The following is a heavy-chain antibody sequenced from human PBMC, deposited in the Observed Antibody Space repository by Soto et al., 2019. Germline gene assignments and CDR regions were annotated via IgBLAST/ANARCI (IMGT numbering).Heavy chain of an antibody. CDR2: ISGSGDDT. CDR1: GFTFSNYD. CDR3: ARQCTMVRGVIPSNFDY. V-gene: IGHV3-23*01. D-gene: IGHD3-10*01. J-gene: IGHJ4*02. Sequence: GGSLRLSCVASGFTFSNYDMNWVRQAPGKGLEWVSYISGSGDDTDYADSVKGRFTISRDSSKNTLYLQMNSLRAADTAVYYCARQCTMVRGVIPSNFDYWGQGTLVTVSS.